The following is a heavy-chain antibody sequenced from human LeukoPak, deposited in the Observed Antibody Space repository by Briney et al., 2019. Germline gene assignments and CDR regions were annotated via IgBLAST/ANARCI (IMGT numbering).Heavy chain of an antibody. CDR2: ISGSGGST. CDR1: GFTFSSYA. J-gene: IGHJ4*02. Sequence: GASLRLSCAASGFTFSSYAMSWVRQAPGKGLEWVSAISGSGGSTYYVDSVKGRFTISRDNSKNTLYLQMNSLRAEDTAVYYCAKDLTMIVVVTTTSRGDYWGQGTLVTVSS. D-gene: IGHD3-22*01. V-gene: IGHV3-23*01. CDR3: AKDLTMIVVVTTTSRGDY.